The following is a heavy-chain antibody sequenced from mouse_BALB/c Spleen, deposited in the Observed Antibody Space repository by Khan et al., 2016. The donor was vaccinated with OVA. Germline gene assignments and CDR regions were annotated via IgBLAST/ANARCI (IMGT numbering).Heavy chain of an antibody. J-gene: IGHJ3*01. CDR3: TRCYYGDPFAY. D-gene: IGHD2-13*01. V-gene: IGHV5-4*02. Sequence: EVELVESGGGLVKPGGSLKLSCEASGFTFSDYYMYWVRQTPEKRLEWVATISDGGNYTYYPDSVKGRFTISRDDDKNNRYLRMSSLKSEDTAMYYCTRCYYGDPFAYWGQGTLVTVSA. CDR2: ISDGGNYT. CDR1: GFTFSDYY.